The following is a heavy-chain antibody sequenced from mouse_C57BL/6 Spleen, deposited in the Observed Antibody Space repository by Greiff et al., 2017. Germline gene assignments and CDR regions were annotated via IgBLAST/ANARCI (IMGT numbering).Heavy chain of an antibody. Sequence: VQLQQPGAELVKPGASVKLSCKASGYTFTSYWMHWVKQRPGQGLEWIGMIHPNSGSTNYNEKFKSKATLTVDKSASTAYMQLSSLTSEDSAVYYCARDGYIYYVDYWGQGTTLTVSS. J-gene: IGHJ2*01. V-gene: IGHV1-64*01. CDR1: GYTFTSYW. D-gene: IGHD2-3*01. CDR3: ARDGYIYYVDY. CDR2: IHPNSGST.